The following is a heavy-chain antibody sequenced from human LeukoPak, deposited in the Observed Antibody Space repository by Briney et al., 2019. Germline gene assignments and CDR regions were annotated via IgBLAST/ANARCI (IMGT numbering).Heavy chain of an antibody. CDR3: ASTRRYYDSSGYFNWFDP. CDR2: INHSGST. Sequence: SETLSLTCAVYGGSFSGYYWSWIRQPPGKGLEWIGEINHSGSTNYNPSLKSRVTISVDTSKNQFSLKLSSVTAADTAVYYCASTRRYYDSSGYFNWFDPWGQGTLVTVSS. V-gene: IGHV4-34*01. D-gene: IGHD3-22*01. CDR1: GGSFSGYY. J-gene: IGHJ5*02.